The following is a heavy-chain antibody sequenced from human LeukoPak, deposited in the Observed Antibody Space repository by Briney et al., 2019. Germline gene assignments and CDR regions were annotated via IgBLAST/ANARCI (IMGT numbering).Heavy chain of an antibody. CDR1: GGTFSSYA. D-gene: IGHD2-21*01. CDR3: ARDPPTLWGFFDY. J-gene: IGHJ4*02. CDR2: IIPIFGTA. V-gene: IGHV1-69*01. Sequence: SVKVSCKASGGTFSSYAISWVRQAPGQGLEWMGGIIPIFGTANYAQKFQGRVTFTADESTSTAYMELSSLRSEDTAVYYCARDPPTLWGFFDYWGQGTLVTVSS.